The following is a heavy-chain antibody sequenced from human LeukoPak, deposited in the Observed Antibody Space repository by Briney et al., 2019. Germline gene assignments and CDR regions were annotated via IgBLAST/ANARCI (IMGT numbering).Heavy chain of an antibody. CDR3: ARGLFGMSAYYYYMDV. CDR2: MNPNSGNT. CDR1: GYTFTSYD. V-gene: IGHV1-8*03. J-gene: IGHJ6*03. D-gene: IGHD1-14*01. Sequence: GASVKVSCKASGYTFTSYDINWVRQATGQGLEWMGWMNPNSGNTGYAQKFQGRVTITRNTSISTAYMELSSLRSEDTAVYYRARGLFGMSAYYYYMDVWGKGTTVTVSS.